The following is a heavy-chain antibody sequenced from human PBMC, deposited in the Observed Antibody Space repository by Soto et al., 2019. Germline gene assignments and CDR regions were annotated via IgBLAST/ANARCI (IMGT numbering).Heavy chain of an antibody. J-gene: IGHJ6*03. CDR2: INHSGST. V-gene: IGHV4-34*01. CDR1: GGSFSGYY. CDR3: ARGVYSYGSYYYYMDV. D-gene: IGHD5-18*01. Sequence: SETLPVTCAVYGGSFSGYYWSWIRQPPGKGLEWIGEINHSGSTNYNPSLKSRVTISVDTSKNQFSLKLSSVTAADTAVYYCARGVYSYGSYYYYMDVWGKGTTVTVSS.